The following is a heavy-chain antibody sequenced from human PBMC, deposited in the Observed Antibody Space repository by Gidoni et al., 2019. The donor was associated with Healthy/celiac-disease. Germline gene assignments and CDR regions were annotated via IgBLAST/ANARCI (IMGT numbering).Heavy chain of an antibody. D-gene: IGHD3-3*01. V-gene: IGHV4-34*01. CDR2: INHSGST. J-gene: IGHJ3*02. CDR1: GGSFSGYY. CDR3: ARPTGMYYDFWSGYHDAFDI. Sequence: QVQLQQWGAGLLKPSETLSLTCAVYGGSFSGYYWSWIRQPPGKGLEWIGEINHSGSTNYNPSLKSRVTISVDTSKNQFSLKLSSVTAADTAVYYCARPTGMYYDFWSGYHDAFDIWGQGTMVTVSS.